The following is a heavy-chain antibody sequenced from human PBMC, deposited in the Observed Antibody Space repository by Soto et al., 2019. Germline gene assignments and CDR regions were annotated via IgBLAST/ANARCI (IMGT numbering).Heavy chain of an antibody. CDR1: GYTFTSYG. V-gene: IGHV1-18*01. CDR2: ISAYNGNT. D-gene: IGHD7-27*01. Sequence: ASVKVSCKASGYTFTSYGISWVRQAPGQGLEWMGWISAYNGNTNYAQKLQGRVTMTTDTSTSTAYMELRSLRSDDTAVYYCARDPRWGSSMRPQDDAFDIWGQGTMVTVSS. J-gene: IGHJ3*02. CDR3: ARDPRWGSSMRPQDDAFDI.